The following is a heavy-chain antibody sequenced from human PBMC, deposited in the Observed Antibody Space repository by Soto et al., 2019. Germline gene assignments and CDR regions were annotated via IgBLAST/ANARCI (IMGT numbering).Heavy chain of an antibody. D-gene: IGHD3-22*01. CDR2: ISTYNGNT. V-gene: IGHV1-18*01. Sequence: QVQLVQSGAEVKKPGASVKVSCKASGYTFITYGVSWVRQAPGQGLDWLGWISTYNGNTRYAERLQGRVTMTTDTTTNTAYMGLRNLRSDDTGVYYCARGPTDYYDNSANYFLDYWGQGTLVTVS. CDR3: ARGPTDYYDNSANYFLDY. CDR1: GYTFITYG. J-gene: IGHJ4*02.